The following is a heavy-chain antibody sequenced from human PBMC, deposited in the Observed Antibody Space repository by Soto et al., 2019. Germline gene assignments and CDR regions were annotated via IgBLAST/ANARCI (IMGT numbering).Heavy chain of an antibody. V-gene: IGHV3-30*18. Sequence: GGSLRLSCAASGFTFSSYGMHWVRQAPGKGLEWVAVISYDGSNKYYADSVKGRFTISRDNSKNTLYLQMNSLRAEDTAVYYCAKDGEASVVVAVDPWYYYMDVWGKGTTVTVSS. D-gene: IGHD2-15*01. CDR3: AKDGEASVVVAVDPWYYYMDV. CDR1: GFTFSSYG. J-gene: IGHJ6*03. CDR2: ISYDGSNK.